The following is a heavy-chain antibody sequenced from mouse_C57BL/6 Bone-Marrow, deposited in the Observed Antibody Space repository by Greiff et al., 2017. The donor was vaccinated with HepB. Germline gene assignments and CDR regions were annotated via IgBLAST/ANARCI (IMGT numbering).Heavy chain of an antibody. CDR2: IDPENGDT. Sequence: VQLQQPGAELVRPGASVKLSCTASGFNIKDDYMHWVKQRPEQGLEWIGWIDPENGDTEYASKFQGKATITADTSSNTAYLQLSSLTSEDTAVYYCTSFITTAWFAYWGQGTLVTVSA. D-gene: IGHD1-1*01. CDR1: GFNIKDDY. J-gene: IGHJ3*01. CDR3: TSFITTAWFAY. V-gene: IGHV14-4*01.